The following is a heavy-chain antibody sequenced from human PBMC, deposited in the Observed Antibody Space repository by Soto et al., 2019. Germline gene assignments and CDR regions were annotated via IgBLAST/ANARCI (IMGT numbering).Heavy chain of an antibody. CDR3: ERRVVGNSCYFDY. Sequence: PSETLSFTCKVSGDSISSGTYYWGWIRQPPGKGLEWIGNIFFRGNTYYNPSLKSRVTVSVETSKNQFSLKLASVTAADTAVYYCERRVVGNSCYFDYWGQGTLVTVSS. CDR1: GDSISSGTYY. J-gene: IGHJ4*02. V-gene: IGHV4-39*01. CDR2: IFFRGNT. D-gene: IGHD6-13*01.